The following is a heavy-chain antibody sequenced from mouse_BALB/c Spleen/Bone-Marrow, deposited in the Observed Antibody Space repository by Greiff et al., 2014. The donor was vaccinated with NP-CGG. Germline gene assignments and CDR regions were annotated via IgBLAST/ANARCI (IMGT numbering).Heavy chain of an antibody. J-gene: IGHJ2*01. V-gene: IGHV1-5*01. CDR3: TTLARNNFDY. CDR2: IHPGNSDT. Sequence: EVKLMESGTVLARPGAAVKMSCKASGYTFSNYWMHWIKQRPGQGLVWIGTIHPGNSDTTYNQKFKGKAKLTAVTSTSTAYMELSSLTNEDSAVYYCTTLARNNFDYWGQGTTLTVSS. D-gene: IGHD3-1*01. CDR1: GYTFSNYW.